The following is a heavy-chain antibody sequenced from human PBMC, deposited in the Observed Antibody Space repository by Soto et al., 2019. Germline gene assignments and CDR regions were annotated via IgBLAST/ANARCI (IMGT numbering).Heavy chain of an antibody. CDR3: ARVDDY. CDR2: INHSGST. V-gene: IGHV4-34*01. CDR1: GGSFSGYY. Sequence: SETLSLTCAVYGGSFSGYYWSWIRQPPGKGLEWIGEINHSGSTNYNPSLKSRVTISIDTSKNQFSLKLISITAADTAVYYCARVDDYWSQGTLVTVSS. J-gene: IGHJ4*02.